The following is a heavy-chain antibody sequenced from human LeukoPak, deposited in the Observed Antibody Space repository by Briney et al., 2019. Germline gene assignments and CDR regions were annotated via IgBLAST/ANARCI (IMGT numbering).Heavy chain of an antibody. Sequence: PGGSLRLSCAASGFTFSGFGMHWVRQAPGKGLEWVALIWYDGTKEFYADSVKGRFTISRDNSNNTVYLQMNGLRAEDTAVYYCARKRGQWVVPDYWGQGTLVTVSS. V-gene: IGHV3-33*01. CDR3: ARKRGQWVVPDY. D-gene: IGHD6-19*01. J-gene: IGHJ4*02. CDR1: GFTFSGFG. CDR2: IWYDGTKE.